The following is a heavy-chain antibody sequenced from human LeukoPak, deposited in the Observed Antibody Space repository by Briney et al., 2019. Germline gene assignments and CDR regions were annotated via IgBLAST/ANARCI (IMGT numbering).Heavy chain of an antibody. CDR1: GGSISSYY. CDR2: IYYSGST. D-gene: IGHD5-12*01. CDR3: AREGIVATTFDH. J-gene: IGHJ4*02. Sequence: SETLSLTCTVSGGSISSYYWSWIRQPPGKGLEWIGYIYYSGSTNYNPSLKSRVTISVDTSKNQFSLKLSSVTAADTAVYYCAREGIVATTFDHWGQGTLVTVSS. V-gene: IGHV4-59*01.